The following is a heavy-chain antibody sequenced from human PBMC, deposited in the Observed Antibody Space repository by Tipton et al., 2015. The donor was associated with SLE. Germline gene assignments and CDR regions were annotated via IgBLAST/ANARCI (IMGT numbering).Heavy chain of an antibody. Sequence: TLSLTCTVSGDSINSHDWSWIRQPPGKGLEWIGSVYSSGNPKYNPSLKSRVTLSLDTSRSQVSLRLISVTAADAAIYYCARLGGAPHFDNWGQGALVTVSS. V-gene: IGHV4-59*11. CDR2: VYSSGNP. J-gene: IGHJ4*02. CDR1: GDSINSHD. CDR3: ARLGGAPHFDN. D-gene: IGHD1-26*01.